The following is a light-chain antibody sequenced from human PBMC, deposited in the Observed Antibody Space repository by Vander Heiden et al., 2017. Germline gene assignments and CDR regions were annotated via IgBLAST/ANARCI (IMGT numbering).Light chain of an antibody. V-gene: IGKV1-39*01. CDR3: QQYYTNPLT. J-gene: IGKJ4*01. Sequence: DIQMTQSPSSLSAGVGDRVTITCRASQNINIYLNWYQQRPGKAPKLLMYAASNLQSGVPGRFSGSGSGTHFTLTINSLEAEDFASYYCQQYYTNPLTFGGGTKVEIK. CDR2: AAS. CDR1: QNINIY.